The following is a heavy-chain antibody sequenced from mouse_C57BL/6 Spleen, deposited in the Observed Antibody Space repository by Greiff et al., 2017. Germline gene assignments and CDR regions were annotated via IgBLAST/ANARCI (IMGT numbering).Heavy chain of an antibody. D-gene: IGHD1-1*01. J-gene: IGHJ4*01. CDR2: ISSGSSTI. Sequence: EVHLVESGGGLVKPGGSLKLSCAASGFTFSDYGMHWVRQAPEKGLEWVAYISSGSSTIYYADTVKGRFTISRDNAKNTLFLQMTSLRSEDTAMYYCGRGDYYYGSRPLYYAMDYWGQGTSVTVSS. CDR3: GRGDYYYGSRPLYYAMDY. V-gene: IGHV5-17*01. CDR1: GFTFSDYG.